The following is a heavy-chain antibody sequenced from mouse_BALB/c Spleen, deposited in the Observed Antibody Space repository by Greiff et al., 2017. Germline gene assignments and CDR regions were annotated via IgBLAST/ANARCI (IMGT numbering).Heavy chain of an antibody. CDR1: GYTFTSYV. CDR2: INPYNDGT. J-gene: IGHJ2*01. Sequence: VQLQQSGPELVKPGASVKMSCKASGYTFTSYVMHWVKQKPGQGLEWIGYINPYNDGTKYNEKFKGKATLTSDKSSSTAYMELSSLTSEDSAVYYCARERVTTVADYFDYWGQGTTLTVSS. D-gene: IGHD1-1*01. V-gene: IGHV1-14*01. CDR3: ARERVTTVADYFDY.